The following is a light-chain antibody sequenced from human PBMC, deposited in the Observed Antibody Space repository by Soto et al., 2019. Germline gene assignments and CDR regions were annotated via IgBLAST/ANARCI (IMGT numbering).Light chain of an antibody. CDR2: AAF. CDR1: QGLSNN. V-gene: IGKV1-9*01. CDR3: QQANSYPLT. J-gene: IGKJ4*01. Sequence: DIQLTQSPSFLSASVGDRVTITCRASQGLSNNVAWYQLKQGKAPNLLIYAAFTLQSGVPSRFSGSGSGTEFTLTISSLQPEDSATYYCQQANSYPLTFGGGTKVEIK.